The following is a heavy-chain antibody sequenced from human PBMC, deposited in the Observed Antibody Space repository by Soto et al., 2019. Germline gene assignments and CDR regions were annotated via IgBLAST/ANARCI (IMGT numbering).Heavy chain of an antibody. CDR2: IFPGDSDT. CDR1: GYSFTSYW. V-gene: IGHV5-51*01. Sequence: GESLKISCKASGYSFTSYWTAWVRQMPGKGLEWMGIIFPGDSDTRYSPSFQGQVTISADNSISTAYLQWSGLKASDTAMYFCARHLSPYISSSMAYWGQGTLVTVSS. J-gene: IGHJ4*02. CDR3: ARHLSPYISSSMAY. D-gene: IGHD6-6*01.